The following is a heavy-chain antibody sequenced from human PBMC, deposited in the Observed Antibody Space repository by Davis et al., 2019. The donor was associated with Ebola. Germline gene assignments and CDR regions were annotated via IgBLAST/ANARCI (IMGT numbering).Heavy chain of an antibody. V-gene: IGHV1-69*13. Sequence: AASVKVSCKASGGTFSSYAISWVRQAPGQGLEWMGGIIPIFGTANYAQKFQGRVTITADESTSTAYMELSGLRYEDTAVYYCARDEILYSTRVSGPLDSWGQGTLVTVSS. D-gene: IGHD2-15*01. CDR2: IIPIFGTA. J-gene: IGHJ5*02. CDR1: GGTFSSYA. CDR3: ARDEILYSTRVSGPLDS.